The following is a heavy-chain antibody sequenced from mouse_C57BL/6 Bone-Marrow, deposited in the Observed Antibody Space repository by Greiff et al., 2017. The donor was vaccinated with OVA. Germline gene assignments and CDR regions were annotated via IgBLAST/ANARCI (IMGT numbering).Heavy chain of an antibody. J-gene: IGHJ4*01. Sequence: VQLQQSRAELARPGASVKLSCKASGYTFTSYGISWVKQRTGQGLEWIGEIYPRSGNTYYNEKFKGKATLTADKSSSTAYMELRSLTSEDSAVYFCARVKEVRGYAMDYWGQGTSVTVSS. D-gene: IGHD2-5*01. CDR1: GYTFTSYG. CDR3: ARVKEVRGYAMDY. V-gene: IGHV1-81*01. CDR2: IYPRSGNT.